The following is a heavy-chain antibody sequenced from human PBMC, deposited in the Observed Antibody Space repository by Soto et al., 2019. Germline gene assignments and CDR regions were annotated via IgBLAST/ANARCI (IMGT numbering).Heavy chain of an antibody. Sequence: SVKVSCKASGGTFSDYAVNWVRQAPGQGLEWMGRIIPISGAANYAQKFQGRVTITADKSTSTSYMELSSLRSEDTAVYYCARDMTRTVVPYFDFWGQGTLVTVSS. D-gene: IGHD1-7*01. CDR3: ARDMTRTVVPYFDF. CDR2: IIPISGAA. V-gene: IGHV1-69*06. J-gene: IGHJ4*02. CDR1: GGTFSDYA.